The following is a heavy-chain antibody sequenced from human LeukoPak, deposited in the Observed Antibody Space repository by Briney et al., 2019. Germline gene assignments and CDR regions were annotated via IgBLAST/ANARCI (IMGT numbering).Heavy chain of an antibody. CDR1: GFTFTNAW. J-gene: IGHJ3*01. Sequence: GGSLRLSCAASGFTFTNAWMYWVRQAPGKGLEWVGRFKSTTDGGTTDYAAPVKGRFTISRDYSKNTLYLQMNSLKTDDTAVYYCTTMALGVGAFDVWGQGILVTVSS. CDR2: FKSTTDGGTT. V-gene: IGHV3-15*01. CDR3: TTMALGVGAFDV. D-gene: IGHD3-16*01.